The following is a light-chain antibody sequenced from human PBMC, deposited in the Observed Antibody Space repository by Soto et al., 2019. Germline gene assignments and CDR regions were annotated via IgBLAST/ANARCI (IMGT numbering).Light chain of an antibody. CDR2: EDD. Sequence: QSALTQPASVSASPGQSISISCTGTSRDVGNYILVSWYQHHPGKAPKLIISEDDKRPSGVSNRFSGAKPGTTASLSISGLQVEDEADYYCCSYAGSNSWVFGGGTKVTV. CDR3: CSYAGSNSWV. CDR1: SRDVGNYIL. J-gene: IGLJ3*02. V-gene: IGLV2-23*01.